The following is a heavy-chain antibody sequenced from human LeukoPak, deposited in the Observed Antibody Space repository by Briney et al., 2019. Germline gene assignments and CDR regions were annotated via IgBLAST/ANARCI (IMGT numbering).Heavy chain of an antibody. D-gene: IGHD1-26*01. CDR1: GFTVSDNY. Sequence: GGSLRLSCAASGFTVSDNYMSWVRQPPGKGLGWVSVIYAGGRTYNADSVKGRFTISRDSSKNTVYLQMNSLRAEDTALYYCARGNYGSYYFDYWGQGTLVTVSS. CDR3: ARGNYGSYYFDY. CDR2: IYAGGRT. J-gene: IGHJ4*02. V-gene: IGHV3-53*01.